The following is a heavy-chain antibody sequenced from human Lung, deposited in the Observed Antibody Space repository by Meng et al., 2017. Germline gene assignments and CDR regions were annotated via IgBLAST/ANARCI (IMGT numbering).Heavy chain of an antibody. D-gene: IGHD6-25*01. Sequence: HVHHVQSGAEVKQPGASLKASCHPSGYNFPYYYIHWVRRAPGQGLEWMGLINPKSGDKHYAQKVQARVTMTGDTSISTAYMELSGLRSDDTAMYYCARDEDISAAGKLFGDYWGQGTLVTVSS. J-gene: IGHJ4*02. CDR3: ARDEDISAAGKLFGDY. CDR1: GYNFPYYY. V-gene: IGHV1-2*06. CDR2: INPKSGDK.